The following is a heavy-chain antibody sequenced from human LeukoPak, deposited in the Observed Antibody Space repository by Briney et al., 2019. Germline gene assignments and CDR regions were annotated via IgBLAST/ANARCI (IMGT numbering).Heavy chain of an antibody. Sequence: SETLSLTCAVYGGSFSGYYWSWIRQPPGKGLEWIGEINHSGSTNYNPSLKSRVTISVDTSKNQFSLKLSSVTAADTAVYYCARPLYPYCSSTSCYVIDYWGQGTLVAVSS. J-gene: IGHJ4*02. V-gene: IGHV4-34*01. D-gene: IGHD2-2*01. CDR3: ARPLYPYCSSTSCYVIDY. CDR1: GGSFSGYY. CDR2: INHSGST.